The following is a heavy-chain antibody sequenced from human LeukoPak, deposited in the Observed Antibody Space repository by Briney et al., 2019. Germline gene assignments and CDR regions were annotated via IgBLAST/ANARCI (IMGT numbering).Heavy chain of an antibody. V-gene: IGHV3-30*02. J-gene: IGHJ5*01. CDR2: ISHDGAVE. Sequence: GGSLRLSCTASGFTFSSYGMHWVRQAPGKGLECVAFISHDGAVEKFADSVKGRFTISRDNAKNSLYLQMNSLKVEDTAIYYCARDNWVDCWGQGTLVTVSS. CDR3: ARDNWVDC. CDR1: GFTFSSYG.